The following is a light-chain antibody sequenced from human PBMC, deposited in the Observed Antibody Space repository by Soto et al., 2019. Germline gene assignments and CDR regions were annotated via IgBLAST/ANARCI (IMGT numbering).Light chain of an antibody. V-gene: IGKV1-5*03. CDR2: KAS. CDR1: QSVSDW. Sequence: DIQMTQSPSTLSASVGDRVTLTCRASQSVSDWLALYQQKPGKAPKVLIYKASNLESGVPSRFSGSGSGTEFTLTISSLQPDDSATYYCQQYNTFSPYTFGQGTKLEIK. J-gene: IGKJ2*01. CDR3: QQYNTFSPYT.